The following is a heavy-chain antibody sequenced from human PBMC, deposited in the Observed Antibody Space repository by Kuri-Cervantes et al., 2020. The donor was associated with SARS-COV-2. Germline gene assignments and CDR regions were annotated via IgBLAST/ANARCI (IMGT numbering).Heavy chain of an antibody. D-gene: IGHD1-14*01. CDR2: INHSGST. J-gene: IGHJ5*02. V-gene: IGHV4-34*01. Sequence: SETLSLTCAVYGGFFSGYYWSWIRQPPGKGLEWIGEINHSGSTNYNPSLKSRVTISVDTSKNQFSLKLSSVTAADTAVYYCARSRRVWFDPWGQGTLVTVSS. CDR1: GGFFSGYY. CDR3: ARSRRVWFDP.